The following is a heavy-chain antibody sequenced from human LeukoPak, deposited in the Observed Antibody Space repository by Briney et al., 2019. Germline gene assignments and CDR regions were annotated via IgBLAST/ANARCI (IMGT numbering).Heavy chain of an antibody. CDR1: GFTFSSYA. Sequence: RPGGSLRLSCAASGFTFSSYAMSWVRQAPGKGLEWVSAISGSGGSTYYADSVKGRFTISRDNSKNSLYLQMNSLRAEDTAVFYCARAGSLWFGESKLDYWGQGTLVTVSS. CDR3: ARAGSLWFGESKLDY. V-gene: IGHV3-23*01. CDR2: ISGSGGST. D-gene: IGHD3-10*01. J-gene: IGHJ4*02.